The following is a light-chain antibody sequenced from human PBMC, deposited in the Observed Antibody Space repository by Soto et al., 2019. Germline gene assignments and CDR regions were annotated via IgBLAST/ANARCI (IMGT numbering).Light chain of an antibody. V-gene: IGLV2-23*02. CDR1: ISDVGTYNL. Sequence: QSALTQPASVSGSPGQSITISCTGTISDVGTYNLVSWFQQHPGKAPKLMIFEVSERPSGVSNRFSGSKSGNAASLTISGLQAEDEDDYYCCSYAGGATYVFGSGTKLTVL. CDR3: CSYAGGATYV. J-gene: IGLJ1*01. CDR2: EVS.